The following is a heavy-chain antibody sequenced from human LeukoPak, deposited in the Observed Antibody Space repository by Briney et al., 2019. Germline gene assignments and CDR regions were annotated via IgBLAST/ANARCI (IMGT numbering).Heavy chain of an antibody. J-gene: IGHJ6*03. CDR1: GGSISSSSYY. CDR2: IYTSGST. D-gene: IGHD2-2*01. CDR3: ARDRVVVVPAGHYYYYYMDV. Sequence: PSETLSLTCTVSGGSISSSSYYWGWIRQPAGKGLEWIGRIYTSGSTNYNPSLESRVTISVDTSKNQFSLKLSSVTAADTAVYYCARDRVVVVPAGHYYYYYMDVWGKGTTVTVSS. V-gene: IGHV4-61*02.